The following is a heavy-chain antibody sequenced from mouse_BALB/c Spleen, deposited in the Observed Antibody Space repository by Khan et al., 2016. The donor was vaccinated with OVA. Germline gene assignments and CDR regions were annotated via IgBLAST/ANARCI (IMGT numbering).Heavy chain of an antibody. CDR1: GYSFTGYF. D-gene: IGHD1-1*01. V-gene: IGHV1-20*02. CDR2: INPHIGET. Sequence: EVQLQQSGPELVKPGASVKISCKASGYSFTGYFMNWVMQSHGKSLEWIGRINPHIGETLYNQKFKGKATLTVDESSRTVHMELRSLASEDSADYYCARKNGGDFDYWGQGTTLTVSS. J-gene: IGHJ2*01. CDR3: ARKNGGDFDY.